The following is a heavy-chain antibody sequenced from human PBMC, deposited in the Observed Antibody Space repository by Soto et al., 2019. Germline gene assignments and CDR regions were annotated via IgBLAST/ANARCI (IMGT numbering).Heavy chain of an antibody. CDR2: IWYDGSNK. CDR1: GFTFSRYG. Sequence: QVQLVESGGGVVQPGRSLRLSCAASGFTFSRYGMHWVRQAPGKGLEWVAVIWYDGSNKYYADSVKGRFTISRDNSKNTLYLQMNSLRAEDTAVYYCASGHSRFGETYWGQGTLVTVSS. CDR3: ASGHSRFGETY. D-gene: IGHD3-10*01. V-gene: IGHV3-33*01. J-gene: IGHJ4*02.